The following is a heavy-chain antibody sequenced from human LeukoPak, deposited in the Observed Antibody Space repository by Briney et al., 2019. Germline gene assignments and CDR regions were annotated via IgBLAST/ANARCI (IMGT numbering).Heavy chain of an antibody. CDR2: ISAYNGNT. V-gene: IGHV1-18*01. Sequence: ASVKVSCKASGYTFTSYGISWVRQAPGQGLEWMGWISAYNGNTNYAQKLQGRVTMTTDTSTSTAYVELRSLRSDDTAVYYCARVFSDYYDSSGYYPLDYWGQGTLVTVSS. CDR3: ARVFSDYYDSSGYYPLDY. D-gene: IGHD3-22*01. CDR1: GYTFTSYG. J-gene: IGHJ4*02.